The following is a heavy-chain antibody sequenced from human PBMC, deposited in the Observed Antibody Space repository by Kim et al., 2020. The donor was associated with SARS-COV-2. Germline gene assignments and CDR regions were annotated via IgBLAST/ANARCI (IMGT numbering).Heavy chain of an antibody. J-gene: IGHJ4*02. Sequence: TYTPSLKSRVTISVDTSKNQFSLKLSSVTAADTAVYYCARGPDDGGYFDYWGQGTLVTVSS. D-gene: IGHD4-17*01. CDR3: ARGPDDGGYFDY. V-gene: IGHV4-59*09.